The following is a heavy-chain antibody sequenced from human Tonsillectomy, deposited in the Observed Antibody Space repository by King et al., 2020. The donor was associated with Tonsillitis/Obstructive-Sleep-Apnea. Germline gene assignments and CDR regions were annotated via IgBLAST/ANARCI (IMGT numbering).Heavy chain of an antibody. D-gene: IGHD6-6*01. CDR1: GFTFGDYA. Sequence: VQLVESGGGLVKPGRSLRLSCTASGFTFGDYALNWFRQAPGKGLEWIGEINHSGSTNYNPSLKSRVTISVDTSKNQFSLKLSSVTAADTAVYYCARGGYSSSHHTTAYYYIDVWGTGATVTVSS. CDR3: ARGGYSSSHHTTAYYYIDV. CDR2: INHSGST. J-gene: IGHJ6*03. V-gene: IGHV4-34*01.